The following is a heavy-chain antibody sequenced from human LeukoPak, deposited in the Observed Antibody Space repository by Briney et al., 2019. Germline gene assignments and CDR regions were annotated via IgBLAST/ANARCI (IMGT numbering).Heavy chain of an antibody. J-gene: IGHJ5*01. CDR2: ISSSSSYI. V-gene: IGHV3-21*01. CDR3: ARDETILWFDY. CDR1: GFTFSSYS. D-gene: IGHD3-9*01. Sequence: GSLRLSCAASGFTFSSYSMNWVRQAPGKGLEWVSSISSSSSYIYYADSVKGRFTISRDNAKNSLYLQMNSLRAEDTAVYYCARDETILWFDYWGQGTLVTVSS.